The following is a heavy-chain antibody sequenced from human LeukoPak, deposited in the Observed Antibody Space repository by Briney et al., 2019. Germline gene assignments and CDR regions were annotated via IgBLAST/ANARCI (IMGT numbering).Heavy chain of an antibody. D-gene: IGHD1-1*01. CDR3: ARDLGTPLAKYYYYYGMDV. V-gene: IGHV4-59*01. CDR2: IYYSGST. J-gene: IGHJ6*02. CDR1: GGSFSGYY. Sequence: SETLSLTCAVYGGSFSGYYWSWIRQPPGKGLEWIGYIYYSGSTNYNPSLKSRVTISVDTSKNQFSLKLSSVTAADTAVYYCARDLGTPLAKYYYYYGMDVWGQETTVTVSS.